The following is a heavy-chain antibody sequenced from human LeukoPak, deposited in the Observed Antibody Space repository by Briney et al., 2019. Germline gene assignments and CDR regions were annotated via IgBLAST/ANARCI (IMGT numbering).Heavy chain of an antibody. CDR2: ISGSGGST. J-gene: IGHJ4*02. V-gene: IGHV3-23*01. Sequence: GGSLRLSCTASGFTFSSYVMSWVRQAPGRGLEWVSAISGSGGSTYYADSVKGRFTISRDNSKNTLYLQMNSLRAEDTAVYYCAKVMITFGGVIASFSNFDYWGQGTLVTVSS. CDR3: AKVMITFGGVIASFSNFDY. CDR1: GFTFSSYV. D-gene: IGHD3-16*02.